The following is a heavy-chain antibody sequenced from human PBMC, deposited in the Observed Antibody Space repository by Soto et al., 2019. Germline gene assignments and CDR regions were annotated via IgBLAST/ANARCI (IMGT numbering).Heavy chain of an antibody. Sequence: GGSLRLSCAASGFTFSSYSMNWVRQAPGKGLEWVSSISSSSSYIYYADSVKGRFTISRDNAKNSLYLQMNSLRAEDTAVYYCARDRSSIWGSYRYPYYFDYWGQGTLVTVSS. V-gene: IGHV3-21*01. CDR3: ARDRSSIWGSYRYPYYFDY. D-gene: IGHD3-16*02. CDR1: GFTFSSYS. J-gene: IGHJ4*02. CDR2: ISSSSSYI.